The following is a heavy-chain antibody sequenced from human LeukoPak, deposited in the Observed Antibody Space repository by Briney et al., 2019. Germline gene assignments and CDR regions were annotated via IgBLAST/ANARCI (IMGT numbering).Heavy chain of an antibody. CDR1: GFTFSSYA. Sequence: PGGSLRLSCAASGFTFSSYAMSWVRQAPGKGLEWVGRIKSKTDGGTTDYAAPVKGRFTISRDDSKNTLYLQMNSLKTEDTAVYYCTTGATYYYDSSGYYYYYYYMDVWGKGTTVTISS. CDR3: TTGATYYYDSSGYYYYYYYMDV. J-gene: IGHJ6*03. V-gene: IGHV3-15*01. D-gene: IGHD3-22*01. CDR2: IKSKTDGGTT.